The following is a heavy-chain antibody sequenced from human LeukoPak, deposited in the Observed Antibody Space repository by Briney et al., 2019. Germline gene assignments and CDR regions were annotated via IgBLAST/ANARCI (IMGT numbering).Heavy chain of an antibody. CDR3: TTVSYDYVWGSYRYYYFDY. CDR1: GFTFSSYE. CDR2: IKSKTDFGTT. D-gene: IGHD3-16*02. V-gene: IGHV3-15*01. J-gene: IGHJ4*02. Sequence: GGSLRLSCAASGFTFSSYEMSWVRQAPGKGLEWVGRIKSKTDFGTTDYPAPVKGRFTISRDDSKNTLYLQMNSLKTEDTAVYYCTTVSYDYVWGSYRYYYFDYWGQGTLVTVSS.